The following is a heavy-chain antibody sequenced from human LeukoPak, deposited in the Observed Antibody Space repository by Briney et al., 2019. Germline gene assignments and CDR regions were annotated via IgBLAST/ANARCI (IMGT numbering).Heavy chain of an antibody. CDR1: GGTLNNYP. D-gene: IGHD5-18*01. CDR3: ARVTHTELSTCFDP. J-gene: IGHJ5*02. V-gene: IGHV1-69*13. CDR2: IIPICGSS. Sequence: ASVKVSCKASGGTLNNYPINWVRQAPGQGLEWMGWIIPICGSSNYAQKFQGRVTITADECTTTAYRELSSLRSEDTAVYYCARVTHTELSTCFDPWGEGTLGTVSS.